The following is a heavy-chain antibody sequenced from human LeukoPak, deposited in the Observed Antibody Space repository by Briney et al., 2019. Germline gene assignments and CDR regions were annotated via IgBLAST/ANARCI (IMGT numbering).Heavy chain of an antibody. Sequence: GGSLRLSCVASGFTFSSYNMNWVRQAPGKGLEWVSYISSSSSTIYYADSVKGRFTISRDNSKNTLYPQMNSLRAEDTAVYYCAATVTTEAFDIWGQGTMVTVSS. D-gene: IGHD4-17*01. V-gene: IGHV3-48*01. J-gene: IGHJ3*02. CDR3: AATVTTEAFDI. CDR2: ISSSSSTI. CDR1: GFTFSSYN.